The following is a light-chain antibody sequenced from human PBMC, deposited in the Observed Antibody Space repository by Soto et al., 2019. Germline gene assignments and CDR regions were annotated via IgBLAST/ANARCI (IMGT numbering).Light chain of an antibody. CDR1: QSIISY. CDR2: AAS. Sequence: DIRVTQSQSSLSASVGDRVTITCRASQSIISYLNWYQQKPGIAPKLLICAASSLQSGVPSRFSGSGSGTDFTLTISILQPEDFATYYCEQSCNTPHTSGQGTKVDI. J-gene: IGKJ1*01. CDR3: EQSCNTPHT. V-gene: IGKV1-39*01.